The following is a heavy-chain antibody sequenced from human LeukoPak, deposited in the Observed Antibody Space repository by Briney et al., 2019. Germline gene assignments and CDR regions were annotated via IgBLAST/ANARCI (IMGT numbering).Heavy chain of an antibody. J-gene: IGHJ4*02. CDR3: AKDFSVYDFWSAPSHLDY. CDR2: ISGSGGST. D-gene: IGHD3-3*01. CDR1: GFTFSSYA. V-gene: IGHV3-23*01. Sequence: GGSLRLSCAASGFTFSSYAMSWVRQAPGKGLEWVSAISGSGGSTYYADSVKGRFTISRDNSKNTLYLQMNSLRAEDTAVYYCAKDFSVYDFWSAPSHLDYWGQGTLVTVSS.